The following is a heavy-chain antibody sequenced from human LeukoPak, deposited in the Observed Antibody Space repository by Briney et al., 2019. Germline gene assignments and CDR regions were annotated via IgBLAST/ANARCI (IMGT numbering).Heavy chain of an antibody. CDR1: FAFSRNV. D-gene: IGHD1-1*01. Sequence: FAFSRNVMIGGRQAPGKGLEWVSAISGSADNTYYADSVKGRFTISRDNSKNTLYLQMNSLRAEDTAVYYCAKSTGTGDFDYWGQGTLVTVSS. J-gene: IGHJ4*02. CDR3: AKSTGTGDFDY. V-gene: IGHV3-23*01. CDR2: ISGSADNT.